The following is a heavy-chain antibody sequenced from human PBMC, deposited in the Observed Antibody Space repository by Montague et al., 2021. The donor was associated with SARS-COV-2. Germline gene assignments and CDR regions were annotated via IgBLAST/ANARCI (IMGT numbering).Heavy chain of an antibody. V-gene: IGHV3-21*01. J-gene: IGHJ4*02. D-gene: IGHD6-19*01. CDR1: GFTFSSYS. CDR2: ISSSSSYR. CDR3: ARGRDSTGWIDH. Sequence: SLRLSCAASGFTFSSYSMNWVRQAPGKGLEWVSSISSSSSYRYYADSVKGRFTISRDNAKNSLYLHVNSLRVEDTAVYYCARGRDSTGWIDHWGQGTLVTAFS.